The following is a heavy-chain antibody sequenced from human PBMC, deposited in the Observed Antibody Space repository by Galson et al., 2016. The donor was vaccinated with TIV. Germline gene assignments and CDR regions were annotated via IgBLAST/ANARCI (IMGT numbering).Heavy chain of an antibody. D-gene: IGHD3-3*01. Sequence: SLRLSCAASGFAFSIFAMNWVRQAPGKGLEWVSVISGSGDSTHYADSVKGRFTTSRDNSKSTLYLQMNSLRVEDTAVYYCAKDRLLFLEWSFPNDMDVWGQGTTVTVSS. V-gene: IGHV3-23*01. CDR3: AKDRLLFLEWSFPNDMDV. CDR2: ISGSGDST. CDR1: GFAFSIFA. J-gene: IGHJ6*02.